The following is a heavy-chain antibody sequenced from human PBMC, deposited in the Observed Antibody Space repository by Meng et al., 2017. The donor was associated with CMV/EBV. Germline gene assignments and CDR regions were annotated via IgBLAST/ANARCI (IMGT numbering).Heavy chain of an antibody. CDR2: ISYDGSNK. V-gene: IGHV3-30*04. Sequence: GGSLRLSCAASGFTFSSYAMHWVRQAPGKGLEWVAVISYDGSNKYYADSVKGRFTISRDNSKNTLYLQTNSLRAEDTAVYYCARAYNSAIFGVVGYFDYWGQGTLVTVSS. CDR3: ARAYNSAIFGVVGYFDY. CDR1: GFTFSSYA. D-gene: IGHD3-3*01. J-gene: IGHJ4*02.